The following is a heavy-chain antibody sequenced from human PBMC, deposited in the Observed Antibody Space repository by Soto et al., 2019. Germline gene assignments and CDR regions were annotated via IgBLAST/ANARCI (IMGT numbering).Heavy chain of an antibody. V-gene: IGHV4-4*02. CDR3: ARGPVVVVVSVSVDYQYGMDV. CDR1: GGSITSNNW. Sequence: QVQLQESGPGLVKPSGTLSLTCAVSGGSITSNNWWTWVRQSPGKGLEWIGEIYYTGSTNYTPSLKVRVTXPXXXSXXQFSRRLSSVTAADTAVYYCARGPVVVVVSVSVDYQYGMDVWGQGTTVTVSS. CDR2: IYYTGST. J-gene: IGHJ6*02. D-gene: IGHD2-21*01.